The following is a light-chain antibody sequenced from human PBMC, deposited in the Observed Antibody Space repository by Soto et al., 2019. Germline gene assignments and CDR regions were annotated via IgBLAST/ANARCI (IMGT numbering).Light chain of an antibody. J-gene: IGKJ4*01. Sequence: DIQMTQSPSSLSASVGDRVTITCRASQTISMYLSWYQQTPGKAPNLLIYDASTLQSGVPSRFSGSGSGTEFTLNISSLQPEDFAKYYCHQTHTTPLPFGGGTKVEI. CDR3: HQTHTTPLP. CDR2: DAS. V-gene: IGKV1-39*01. CDR1: QTISMY.